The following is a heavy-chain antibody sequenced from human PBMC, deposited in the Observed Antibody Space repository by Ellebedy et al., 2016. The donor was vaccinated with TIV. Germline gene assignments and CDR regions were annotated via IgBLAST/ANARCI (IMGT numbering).Heavy chain of an antibody. D-gene: IGHD4-17*01. Sequence: GGSLRLSXAASGFTFADAWMSWLRQTPGKGLEWVSSIGPGGDTHYPDSVKGRFTISRDNSKNTLFLQLNSLRVEDTAVYYCAKGTTVTTRVGADSWGQGTPVTVSS. CDR2: IGPGGDT. J-gene: IGHJ4*02. CDR1: GFTFADAW. CDR3: AKGTTVTTRVGADS. V-gene: IGHV3-53*01.